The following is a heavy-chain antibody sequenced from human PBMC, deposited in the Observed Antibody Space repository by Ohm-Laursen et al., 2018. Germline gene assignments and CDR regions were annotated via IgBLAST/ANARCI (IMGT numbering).Heavy chain of an antibody. Sequence: SETLSLTCAVSGYSISSGYYWSWIRQPAGKGLEWIGRMYATGSSNYNPSLDSRVTMSLDTSKNQFSLKLSSVTAADTAVYYCARYNIGSWFDPWGQGTLVTVSS. V-gene: IGHV4-59*10. CDR2: MYATGSS. D-gene: IGHD5-12*01. CDR3: ARYNIGSWFDP. J-gene: IGHJ5*02. CDR1: GYSISSGYY.